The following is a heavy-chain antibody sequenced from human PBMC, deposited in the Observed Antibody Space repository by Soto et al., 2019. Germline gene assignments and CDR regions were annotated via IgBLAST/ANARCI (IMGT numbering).Heavy chain of an antibody. J-gene: IGHJ6*02. D-gene: IGHD6-13*01. CDR3: TTGPYSSSWYVPVIGSYYYGMDV. CDR2: IKSKTDGGTT. V-gene: IGHV3-15*07. Sequence: GGSLRLSCAASGFTFSNAWMNWVRQAPGKGLEWVGRIKSKTDGGTTDYAAPVKGRFTISRDDSKNTLYLQMNSLKTEDTAVYYCTTGPYSSSWYVPVIGSYYYGMDVWGQGTTVTVSS. CDR1: GFTFSNAW.